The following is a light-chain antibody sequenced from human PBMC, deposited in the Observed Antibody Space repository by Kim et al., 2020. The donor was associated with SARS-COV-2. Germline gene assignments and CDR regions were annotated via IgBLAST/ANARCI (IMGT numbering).Light chain of an antibody. Sequence: PTLLVSPGERATLSCRASQSVGTYLAWYQQKPGQAPRLLIYDASKRATGIPARFRGSGSGTDFTLTIGTLEPEDSAVYYCQQRGNFGQGTRLEIK. V-gene: IGKV3-11*01. CDR3: QQRGN. CDR2: DAS. J-gene: IGKJ5*01. CDR1: QSVGTY.